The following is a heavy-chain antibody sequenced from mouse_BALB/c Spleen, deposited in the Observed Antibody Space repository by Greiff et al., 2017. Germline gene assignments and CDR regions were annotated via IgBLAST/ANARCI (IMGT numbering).Heavy chain of an antibody. V-gene: IGHV1-7*01. CDR3: ARFYGSSYAMDY. Sequence: QVHVKQSGAELAKPGASVKMSCKASGYTFTSYWMHWVKQRPGQGLEWIGYINPSTGYTEYNQKFKDKATLTADKSSSTAYMQLSSLTSEDSAVYYCARFYGSSYAMDYWGQGTSVTVSS. CDR2: INPSTGYT. D-gene: IGHD1-1*01. CDR1: GYTFTSYW. J-gene: IGHJ4*01.